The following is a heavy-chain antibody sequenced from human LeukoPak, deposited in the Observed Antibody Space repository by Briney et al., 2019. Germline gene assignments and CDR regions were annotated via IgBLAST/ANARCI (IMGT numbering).Heavy chain of an antibody. CDR3: ARELWCASDPGSWLDP. J-gene: IGHJ5*02. D-gene: IGHD4/OR15-4a*01. Sequence: SETLSLTCTVSGGSISSQYWSWLRQPPGKGREWIGYIYYSESTHYNPSRESRDTISVDNSKTQLSLALTSVTGADTAVYYCARELWCASDPGSWLDPWGQGTLVTVSS. V-gene: IGHV4-59*11. CDR2: IYYSEST. CDR1: GGSISSQY.